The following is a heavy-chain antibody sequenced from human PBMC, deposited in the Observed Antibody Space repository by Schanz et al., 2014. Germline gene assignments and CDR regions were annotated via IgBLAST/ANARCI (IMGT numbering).Heavy chain of an antibody. Sequence: EVQLVESGGGLVQPGGSLRLSCAASGFTVSNNYMSWVRQAPGRGLEWVANIRQDVRAKYYVDSVKGRFTISRDNAKNLMYLHLNSLRAEDTAVYYCAAGGGFVIDYWGQGTLVTVSS. CDR3: AAGGGFVIDY. D-gene: IGHD2-15*01. CDR1: GFTVSNNY. CDR2: IRQDVRAK. V-gene: IGHV3-7*01. J-gene: IGHJ4*02.